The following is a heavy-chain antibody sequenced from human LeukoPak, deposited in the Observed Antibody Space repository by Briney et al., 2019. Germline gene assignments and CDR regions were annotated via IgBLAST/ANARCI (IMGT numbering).Heavy chain of an antibody. CDR2: INSDGSST. V-gene: IGHV3-74*01. D-gene: IGHD2-2*01. CDR3: ARATGYCSSTSCYDWFDP. CDR1: GFTFDDYA. J-gene: IGHJ5*02. Sequence: GGSLRLSCAASGFTFDDYAMHWVRQAPGKGLVWVSRINSDGSSTSYADSVKGRFTISRDNAKNTLYLQMNSLRAEDTAVYYCARATGYCSSTSCYDWFDPWGQGTLVTVSS.